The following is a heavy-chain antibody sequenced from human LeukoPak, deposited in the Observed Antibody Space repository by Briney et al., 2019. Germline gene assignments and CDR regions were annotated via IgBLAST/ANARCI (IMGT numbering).Heavy chain of an antibody. D-gene: IGHD4-17*01. J-gene: IGHJ3*02. CDR2: INPSGGST. CDR3: AREDGDYGGGAFDI. V-gene: IGHV1-46*01. Sequence: GASVTVSCKASGYTFTSYYMHWVRQAPGQGLEWMGLINPSGGSTSYAQKFQGRVTMTRDMSTSTVYMELSSLRSEDTAVYYCAREDGDYGGGAFDIWGQGTMVTVSS. CDR1: GYTFTSYY.